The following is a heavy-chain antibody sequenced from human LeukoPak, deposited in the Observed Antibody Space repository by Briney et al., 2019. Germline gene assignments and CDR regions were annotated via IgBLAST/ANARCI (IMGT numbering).Heavy chain of an antibody. D-gene: IGHD5-18*01. Sequence: SETLSLTCTVSRGSISSYYWSWIRQPPGKGLEWIGYIYYSGSTNYNPSLKSRVTISVDTSKNKFSLKLSSVTAADTAVYYCARGGYSYGYDDDFDYWGQGTLVTVSS. J-gene: IGHJ4*02. CDR1: RGSISSYY. CDR2: IYYSGST. V-gene: IGHV4-59*01. CDR3: ARGGYSYGYDDDFDY.